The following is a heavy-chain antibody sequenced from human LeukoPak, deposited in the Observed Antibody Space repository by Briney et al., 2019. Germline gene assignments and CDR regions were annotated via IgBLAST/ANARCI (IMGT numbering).Heavy chain of an antibody. Sequence: GGSLRLSCAASGFTFSSYWMHWVRQAPGKGLVWVSRIENDGSSTIYADSVRGRFTISRDNSKNTLSLHLNSLRSEDTAVYYCARSGGAMVRGVIGYWGQGTLATVSS. CDR2: IENDGSST. V-gene: IGHV3-74*01. CDR1: GFTFSSYW. J-gene: IGHJ4*02. D-gene: IGHD3-10*01. CDR3: ARSGGAMVRGVIGY.